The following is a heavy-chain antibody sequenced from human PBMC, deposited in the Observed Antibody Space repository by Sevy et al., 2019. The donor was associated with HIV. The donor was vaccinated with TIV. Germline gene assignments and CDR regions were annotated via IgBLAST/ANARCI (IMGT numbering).Heavy chain of an antibody. V-gene: IGHV3-49*03. J-gene: IGHJ4*02. D-gene: IGHD3-22*01. CDR3: TSYPGYYYDSSGYYRFDY. CDR2: IRSKAYGGTT. CDR1: GFTFGDYA. Sequence: GGSLRLSCTASGFTFGDYAMSWFRQAPGKGLEWVGFIRSKAYGGTTEYAAFVKGRFTISRDDSKSIAYLQMNSLKTEDTAVYYCTSYPGYYYDSSGYYRFDYWGQGTLVTVSS.